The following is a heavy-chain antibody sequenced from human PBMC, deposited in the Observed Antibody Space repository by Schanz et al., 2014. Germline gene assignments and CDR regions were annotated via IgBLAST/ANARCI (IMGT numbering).Heavy chain of an antibody. CDR2: INPSGGVT. CDR3: ARDRDQWDGNFCDF. J-gene: IGHJ4*02. CDR1: GYTFTSYY. Sequence: QVQLVQSGAELKKPGASVTVSCKASGYTFTSYYIDWVRQAPGQGLEWIGVINPSGGVTHYAQKFQGRVTITADKSTSTAYMELTSLRSDDTAVYYCARDRDQWDGNFCDFWGQGTLVTVSS. D-gene: IGHD1-26*01. V-gene: IGHV1-46*01.